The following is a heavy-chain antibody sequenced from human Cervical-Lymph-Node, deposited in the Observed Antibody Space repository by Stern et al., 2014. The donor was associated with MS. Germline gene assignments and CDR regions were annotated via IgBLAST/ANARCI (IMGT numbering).Heavy chain of an antibody. J-gene: IGHJ5*02. CDR1: GGSISSYY. Sequence: QVQLEESGPGLVKPSATLSLTCTVSGGSISSYYMSWIRQPPGKGLEWIGYIYYSGSSKYNPSLKSRVTIAVDTSENQYSLKLSSVTAADTAVYSCARGATQAFDPWGQGTLVTVSS. CDR3: ARGATQAFDP. CDR2: IYYSGSS. V-gene: IGHV4-59*01.